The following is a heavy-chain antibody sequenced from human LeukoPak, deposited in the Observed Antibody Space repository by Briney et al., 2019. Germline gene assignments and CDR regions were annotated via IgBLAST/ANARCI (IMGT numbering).Heavy chain of an antibody. J-gene: IGHJ4*02. CDR2: LLDERRN. V-gene: IGHV3-33*01. CDR3: AREGSDNSGYDLDF. D-gene: IGHD3-9*01. CDR1: GFPFSAYA. Sequence: GRSLRLSCAASGFPFSAYAMHWVRQAPGKGLEWVAVLLDERRNNYANSVKGRFTISRDISKDTLYLQMDSLRAEDTAVYYCAREGSDNSGYDLDFWGQGTLVTVSS.